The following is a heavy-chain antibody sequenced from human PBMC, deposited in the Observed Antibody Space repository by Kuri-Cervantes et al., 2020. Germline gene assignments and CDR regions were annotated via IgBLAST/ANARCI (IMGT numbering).Heavy chain of an antibody. Sequence: GESLKISCAASGFTFNNYWMHWVRQTPEKGLVWVSAISGSGGSTYYADSVKGRFTISRDNSKNTPYLQMNSLRAEDTAVYYCAKWGSGWYYFDYWGQGTLVTVSS. D-gene: IGHD6-19*01. V-gene: IGHV3-23*01. CDR3: AKWGSGWYYFDY. J-gene: IGHJ4*02. CDR1: GFTFNNYW. CDR2: ISGSGGST.